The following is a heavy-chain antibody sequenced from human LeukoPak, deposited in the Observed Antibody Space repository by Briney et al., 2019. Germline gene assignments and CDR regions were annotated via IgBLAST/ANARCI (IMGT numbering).Heavy chain of an antibody. CDR1: GITISSYA. D-gene: IGHD2-21*02. CDR2: ISASGGST. V-gene: IGHV3-23*01. J-gene: IGHJ4*02. CDR3: AKGLSYFDY. Sequence: GGSLRLSCAASGITISSYAMSWVRQAPGKGLEWVSGISASGGSTYYADSVKGRFTISRDNSKNTLYLQMNSLRAEDAAVYYCAKGLSYFDYWGQGTLVTVSS.